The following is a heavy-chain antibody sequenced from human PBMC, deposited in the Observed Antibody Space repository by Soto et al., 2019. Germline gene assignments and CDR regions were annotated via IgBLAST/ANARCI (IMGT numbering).Heavy chain of an antibody. D-gene: IGHD3-22*01. CDR3: ARGRYYYDSSPALDY. CDR2: TSHDGVT. Sequence: SETLSLTCAVSSGSIDNVYWWSWVRQSPGKGLEWIGETSHDGVTNYNPSLEGRFTISRDNSKNTLYLQMNSLRAEDTAVYYCARGRYYYDSSPALDYWGQGTLVTVSS. CDR1: SGSIDNVYW. J-gene: IGHJ4*02. V-gene: IGHV4-4*02.